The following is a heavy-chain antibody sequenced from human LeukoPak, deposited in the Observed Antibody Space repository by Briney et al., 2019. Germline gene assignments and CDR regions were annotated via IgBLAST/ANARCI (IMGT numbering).Heavy chain of an antibody. CDR3: ARHARGSYSEFKY. Sequence: SETLSLTCTISGGSISSSSYYWGWIRQPPGKGLEWIGSIYYSGSTYYNPSLKSRVTISVDTSKNHFSLTVSSVTAADTAMYYCARHARGSYSEFKYWGQGTLVTVSS. CDR1: GGSISSSSYY. CDR2: IYYSGST. J-gene: IGHJ4*02. D-gene: IGHD1-26*01. V-gene: IGHV4-39*01.